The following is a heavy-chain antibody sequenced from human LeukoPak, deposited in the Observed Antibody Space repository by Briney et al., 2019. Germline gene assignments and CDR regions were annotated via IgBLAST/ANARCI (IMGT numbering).Heavy chain of an antibody. V-gene: IGHV4-30-4*01. CDR2: IYYSGST. CDR3: ARTGGYYCYYGMDV. Sequence: SQTLSLTCTVSGGSISSGDYYWSWIRQPPGKGLEWIGYIYYSGSTYYNPSLKSRVTISVDTSKNQFSLKLSSVTAADTAVYYCARTGGYYCYYGMDVWGQGTTVTVSS. D-gene: IGHD3-16*01. CDR1: GGSISSGDYY. J-gene: IGHJ6*02.